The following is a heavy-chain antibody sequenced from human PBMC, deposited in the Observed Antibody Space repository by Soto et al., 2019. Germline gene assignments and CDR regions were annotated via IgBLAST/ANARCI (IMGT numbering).Heavy chain of an antibody. CDR2: IYHSGST. CDR1: GGSISSGGYS. CDR3: ARGEVGALGY. V-gene: IGHV4-30-2*01. D-gene: IGHD2-15*01. J-gene: IGHJ4*02. Sequence: QLQLQESGSGLVKPSQTLSLTCAVSGGSISSGGYSWSCIRQPPGKGLEWIGYIYHSGSTYYNRSLKRRVTLLVHRSKNQFTLKLSSVTAAGTAVYHCARGEVGALGYGGQGTLVPVTS.